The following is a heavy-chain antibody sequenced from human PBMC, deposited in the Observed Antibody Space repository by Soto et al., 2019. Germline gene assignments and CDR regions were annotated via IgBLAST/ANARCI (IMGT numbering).Heavy chain of an antibody. CDR2: IYWDDDK. CDR1: GFSLSTSGVG. J-gene: IGHJ4*02. D-gene: IGHD4-17*01. CDR3: AHRVQDYVPHYYFDY. V-gene: IGHV2-5*02. Sequence: QITLKESGPTLVKPTQTLTLTCTFSGFSLSTSGVGVGWIRQPPGKALEWLALIYWDDDKRYSPSLKSRLTITKDTSKNQVVLTMTNMDPVDTATYYGAHRVQDYVPHYYFDYWGQGTLVTVSS.